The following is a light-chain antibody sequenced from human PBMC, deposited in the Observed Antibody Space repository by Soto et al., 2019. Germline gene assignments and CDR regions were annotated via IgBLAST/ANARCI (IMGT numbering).Light chain of an antibody. J-gene: IGKJ1*01. CDR2: GAS. CDR3: QQYGSPTWT. CDR1: QFIASSY. V-gene: IGKV3-20*01. Sequence: EIVLAQSPGTLSLSPVERATLSCRASQFIASSYLAWYQQKPGQAPRLLIYGASSRATGIPDRFSGSGSGTDFTLTISRLEPEDFTVYYCQQYGSPTWTFGQGTKVDIK.